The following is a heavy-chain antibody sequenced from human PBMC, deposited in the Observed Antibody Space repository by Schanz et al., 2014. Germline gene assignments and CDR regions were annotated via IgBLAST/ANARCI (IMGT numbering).Heavy chain of an antibody. CDR3: ALREKPYGPFAS. V-gene: IGHV4-30-2*06. CDR1: GGSISSGGYS. J-gene: IGHJ4*02. CDR2: IYYSGNT. D-gene: IGHD3-10*01. Sequence: LQLQESGSGLMKPSQTLSLTCAVSGGSISSGGYSWHWIRQSPGKGLEWIGYIYYSGNTYYNPSLKSRVTISVDRSKNQFSLRLDSVTAADTAVYYCALREKPYGPFASWGQGALVTVSS.